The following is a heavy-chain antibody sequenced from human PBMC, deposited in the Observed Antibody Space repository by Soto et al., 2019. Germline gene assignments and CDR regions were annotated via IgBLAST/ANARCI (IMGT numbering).Heavy chain of an antibody. J-gene: IGHJ5*02. CDR2: INAGNGNT. CDR1: GYTFTIYA. Sequence: GASVKVSCKASGYTFTIYAMHWVRQAPGQRLEWMGWINAGNGNTKYSQKFQGRVTITRDTSASTAYMELSSLRSEDTAVYYCARAPVPAMLYDWFDPWGQGTLVTVSS. CDR3: ARAPVPAMLYDWFDP. D-gene: IGHD2-2*01. V-gene: IGHV1-3*01.